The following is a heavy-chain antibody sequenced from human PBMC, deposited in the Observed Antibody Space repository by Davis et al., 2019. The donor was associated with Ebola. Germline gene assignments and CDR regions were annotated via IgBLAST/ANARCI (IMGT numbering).Heavy chain of an antibody. V-gene: IGHV4-34*01. J-gene: IGHJ6*03. CDR1: GGSFSGYY. D-gene: IGHD2-2*01. Sequence: SETLSLTCTVYGGSFSGYYWSWIRQPPGKGLEWIGEINHSGSTNYNPSLKSRVTISVDTSKNQFSLKLSSVTAADTAVYYCARGGGGYCSSTSCHSLYYYYYYMDVWGKGTTVTVSS. CDR3: ARGGGGYCSSTSCHSLYYYYYYMDV. CDR2: INHSGST.